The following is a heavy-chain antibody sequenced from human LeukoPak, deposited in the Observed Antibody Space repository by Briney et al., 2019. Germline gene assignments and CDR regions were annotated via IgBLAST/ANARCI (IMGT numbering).Heavy chain of an antibody. V-gene: IGHV3-21*01. CDR1: GFTFSSYS. D-gene: IGHD2-2*01. Sequence: GGSLRLSCAASGFTFSSYSMNWVRQAPGKGLEGVSSISSSSSYIYYADSVKGRFTISRDNAKNSLYLQMNSLRAEDTAVYYCARVGTVVVPAASYYYYGMDVWAKGPRSPSPQ. J-gene: IGHJ6*04. CDR2: ISSSSSYI. CDR3: ARVGTVVVPAASYYYYGMDV.